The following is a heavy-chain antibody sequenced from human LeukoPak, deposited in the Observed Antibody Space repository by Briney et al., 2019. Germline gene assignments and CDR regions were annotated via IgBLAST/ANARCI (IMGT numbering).Heavy chain of an antibody. V-gene: IGHV3-7*01. J-gene: IGHJ4*02. Sequence: PGGSLRLSCAASGFTFSSYWMSWVRQAPGKGLEWVANIKQDGREKYYVDSVKGRFTISRDNAKNSLYLQMNSLRAEDTAVYYCARDSPYLYDFWSGYLSPYYFDYWGQGTLVTVSS. CDR1: GFTFSSYW. CDR2: IKQDGREK. CDR3: ARDSPYLYDFWSGYLSPYYFDY. D-gene: IGHD3-3*01.